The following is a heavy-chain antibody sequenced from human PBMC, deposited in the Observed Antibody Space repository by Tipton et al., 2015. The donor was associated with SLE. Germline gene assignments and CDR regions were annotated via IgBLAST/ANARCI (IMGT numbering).Heavy chain of an antibody. J-gene: IGHJ4*02. Sequence: TLSLTCTVSDGSISSYYWGWIRQPPGKGLEWIGSIYYSGSTYYNPSLKSRVTISVDTSKNQFSLKLSSVTAADTAVYYCARRRGSSWHEDYFDYWGQGTLVTVSS. D-gene: IGHD6-13*01. CDR3: ARRRGSSWHEDYFDY. CDR2: IYYSGST. CDR1: DGSISSYY. V-gene: IGHV4-39*07.